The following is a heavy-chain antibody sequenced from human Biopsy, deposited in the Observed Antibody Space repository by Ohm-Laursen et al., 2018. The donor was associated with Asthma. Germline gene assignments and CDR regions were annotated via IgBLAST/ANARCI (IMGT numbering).Heavy chain of an antibody. D-gene: IGHD3-22*01. J-gene: IGHJ4*02. CDR2: ILTKFDIT. V-gene: IGHV1-69*04. Sequence: SSVKVSCKASGGMFGHYAISWVRQASGHGLEWMGTILTKFDITSYAEKFQGRVTITADKSTSTTYMELSRLRSEDTAVYYCARSYDTDSYPVLVLDYWGQGTLVTVSS. CDR1: GGMFGHYA. CDR3: ARSYDTDSYPVLVLDY.